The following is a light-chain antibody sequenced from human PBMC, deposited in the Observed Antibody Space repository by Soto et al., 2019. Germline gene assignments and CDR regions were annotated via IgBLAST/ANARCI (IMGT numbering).Light chain of an antibody. J-gene: IGLJ1*01. Sequence: QSALTQPPYASASPGQSVTISCTGTSSDIGGYNYVSWYQNHPGKAPKLIIYEVTKRPSGVPDRFSGSKSGNTASLTVSVLLTEDEADYYCSSYAGYNNYVFGTGTKLTVL. CDR2: EVT. V-gene: IGLV2-8*01. CDR3: SSYAGYNNYV. CDR1: SSDIGGYNY.